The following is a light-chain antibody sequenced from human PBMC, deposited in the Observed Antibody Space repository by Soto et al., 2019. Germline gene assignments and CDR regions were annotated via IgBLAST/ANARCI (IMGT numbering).Light chain of an antibody. J-gene: IGKJ5*01. CDR1: HSITKY. Sequence: DIQMTQSPSSLSASVGDRVTITCRASHSITKYLNWYQQKPEKAPKLLIYAASSLESRVPSRFSGSGSGTRFTLTISSLQPEDFASYYCQQSSSSPINFGQGTRLDSK. V-gene: IGKV1-39*01. CDR2: AAS. CDR3: QQSSSSPIN.